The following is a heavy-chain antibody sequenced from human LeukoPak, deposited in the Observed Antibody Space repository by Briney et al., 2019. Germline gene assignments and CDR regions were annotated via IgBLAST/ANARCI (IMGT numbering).Heavy chain of an antibody. CDR2: ISSSSSYI. Sequence: GGSLRLSCAASGFTFSSYEMNWVRQAPGKGLEWVSSISSSSSYIYYADSVKGRFTISRDNAKNSLYLQMNSLRAEDTAVYYCARGLGYCSSTSCYDNSYYYMDVWGKGTTVTVSS. CDR1: GFTFSSYE. V-gene: IGHV3-21*01. J-gene: IGHJ6*03. D-gene: IGHD2-2*01. CDR3: ARGLGYCSSTSCYDNSYYYMDV.